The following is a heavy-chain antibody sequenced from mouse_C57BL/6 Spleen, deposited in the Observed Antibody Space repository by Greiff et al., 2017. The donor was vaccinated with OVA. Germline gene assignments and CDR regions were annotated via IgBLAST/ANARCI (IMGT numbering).Heavy chain of an antibody. Sequence: VQLQQSGAELVKPGASVKLSCKASGYTFTSYWMHWVKQRPGRGLEWLGRIDPNSGGTKYNEKFKSKATLTVDKPSSTAYMQLSGLTFEDSAVSYYARGVTTDYWGQGTTLTVSS. D-gene: IGHD2-2*01. CDR1: GYTFTSYW. V-gene: IGHV1-72*01. CDR2: IDPNSGGT. CDR3: ARGVTTDY. J-gene: IGHJ2*01.